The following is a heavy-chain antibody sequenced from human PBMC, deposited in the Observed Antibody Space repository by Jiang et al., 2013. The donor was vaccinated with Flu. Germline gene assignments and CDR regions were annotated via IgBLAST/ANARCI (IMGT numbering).Heavy chain of an antibody. CDR3: ARIRRGSYYERWFDA. CDR1: GSSLSTSGMC. CDR2: IDWDDDK. V-gene: IGHV2-70*11. J-gene: IGHJ5*02. D-gene: IGHD1-26*01. Sequence: KPTQTLTLTCTFSGSSLSTSGMCVSWIRQPPGKALEWLARIDWDDDKYYNTSLKTRLTISKGTSKNQVVLTMTNMDPVDTATYYCARIRRGSYYERWFDAWGQGTVVTVSS.